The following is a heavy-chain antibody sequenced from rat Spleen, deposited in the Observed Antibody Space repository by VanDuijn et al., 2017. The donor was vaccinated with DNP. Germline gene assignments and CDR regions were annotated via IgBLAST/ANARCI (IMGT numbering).Heavy chain of an antibody. CDR1: GFSLTNYA. V-gene: IGHV2S12*01. CDR3: SRHSTGINPIDYAMDA. J-gene: IGHJ4*01. D-gene: IGHD1-9*01. CDR2: ISSGGST. Sequence: QVQLKESGPGLVQPSQTLSLTCTVSGFSLTNYAVGWVRQPPGKGLQWIATISSGGSTYYTSAFKSRLRISRETSKSQVFLKVNSLQTEDTAIYFCSRHSTGINPIDYAMDAWGQGTSVTVSS.